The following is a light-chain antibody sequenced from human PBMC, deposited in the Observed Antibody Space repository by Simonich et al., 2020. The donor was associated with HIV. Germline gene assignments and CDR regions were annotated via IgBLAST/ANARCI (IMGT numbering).Light chain of an antibody. CDR2: DVS. CDR1: SSDVGNYNY. J-gene: IGLJ7*01. V-gene: IGLV2-14*03. CDR3: SSYTSSSTLAV. Sequence: QSALTQPASVSGSPGQSITISCTGTSSDVGNYNYVSWNQQHPGKAPKLMIYDVSNRPSGVSNRFSGSKSGNTASLTISGLQAEDEADYYCSSYTSSSTLAVFGGGTQLTVL.